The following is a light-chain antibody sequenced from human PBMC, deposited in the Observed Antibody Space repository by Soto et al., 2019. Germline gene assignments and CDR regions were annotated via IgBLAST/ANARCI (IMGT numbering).Light chain of an antibody. J-gene: IGLJ1*01. CDR2: HVT. V-gene: IGLV2-14*03. CDR3: CSLTTSHTYV. CDR1: SSDIGHYDY. Sequence: QSALTQPASVSGSPGQSITISCTGTSSDIGHYDYVSWYQQHSGKAPKLMIYHVTYRPSGVSNRYSGSKSGNSASLTISGLKADEEADYYCCSLTTSHTYVFGRGTKVTVL.